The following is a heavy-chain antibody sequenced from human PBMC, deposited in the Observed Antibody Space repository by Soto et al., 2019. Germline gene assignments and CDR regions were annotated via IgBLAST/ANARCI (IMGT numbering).Heavy chain of an antibody. CDR1: GDSISTVDYF. J-gene: IGHJ5*01. Sequence: SETLSLTCSVSGDSISTVDYFWAWIRQPPGQALEYIGYIYKSTTTYYNPSFESRVAISLDTSKSQFSLNVTSVTAADTAVYFCARGRYCLTGRCFPNWFDSWGQGTLGTVS. V-gene: IGHV4-30-4*01. CDR3: ARGRYCLTGRCFPNWFDS. D-gene: IGHD2-15*01. CDR2: IYKSTTT.